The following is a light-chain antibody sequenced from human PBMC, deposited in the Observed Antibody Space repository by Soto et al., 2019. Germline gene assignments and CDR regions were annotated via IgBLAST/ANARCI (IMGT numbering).Light chain of an antibody. CDR3: QQYGSSPLT. V-gene: IGKV3-20*01. CDR1: QRVSANY. J-gene: IGKJ4*01. CDR2: EAS. Sequence: EIVLTQSPGTQSLSPGERATLTCRASQRVSANYLAWNQQRPGQAPRLLIYEASSRATGIPDRFSGSGSGTDFALTISRLEPEDFAVYYCQQYGSSPLTFGGGTKVDIK.